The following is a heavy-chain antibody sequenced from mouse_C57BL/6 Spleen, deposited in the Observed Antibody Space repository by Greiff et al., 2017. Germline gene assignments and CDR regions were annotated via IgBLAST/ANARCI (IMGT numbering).Heavy chain of an antibody. Sequence: VQLQQSGPELVKPGASVKISCTASGYAFSSSWMNWVKQRPGKGLEWIGRIYPGDGDTNYNGKFKGKATLTADKSSSTAYMQLSSLTSEDSAVYFCARSYYYGSSYRAMDYWGQGTSVTVSS. V-gene: IGHV1-82*01. CDR3: ARSYYYGSSYRAMDY. CDR1: GYAFSSSW. CDR2: IYPGDGDT. J-gene: IGHJ4*01. D-gene: IGHD1-1*01.